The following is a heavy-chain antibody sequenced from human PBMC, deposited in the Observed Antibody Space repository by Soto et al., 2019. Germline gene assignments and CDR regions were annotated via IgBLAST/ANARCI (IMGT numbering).Heavy chain of an antibody. J-gene: IGHJ5*02. Sequence: PSETLSVTCTVSGGSGSSGSYYWSWIRQPPGKGLEWIGYIYYSGSTNHNPSLKSRVTISVDTSKNQFSLKLSSVTAADTAVYYCAREGGIVVVPAAIGDNWFDPWGQGTLVTVSS. D-gene: IGHD2-2*02. CDR1: GGSGSSGSYY. CDR3: AREGGIVVVPAAIGDNWFDP. CDR2: IYYSGST. V-gene: IGHV4-61*01.